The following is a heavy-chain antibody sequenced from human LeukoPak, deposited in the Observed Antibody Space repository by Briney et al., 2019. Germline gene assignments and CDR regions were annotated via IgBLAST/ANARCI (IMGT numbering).Heavy chain of an antibody. V-gene: IGHV3-23*01. CDR1: GFTFSSYA. Sequence: GGSLRLSCAASGFTFSSYAMSWVRQAPGKGLEWVSAISGSGGSTYYADSVRGRFTISRDNSKNTLYLQMNSLRAEDTAVYYCALRPYDSSGYFVYWGQGTLVTVSS. D-gene: IGHD3-22*01. CDR3: ALRPYDSSGYFVY. CDR2: ISGSGGST. J-gene: IGHJ4*02.